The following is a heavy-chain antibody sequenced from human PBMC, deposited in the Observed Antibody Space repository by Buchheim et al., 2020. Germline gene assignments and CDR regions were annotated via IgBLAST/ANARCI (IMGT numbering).Heavy chain of an antibody. CDR1: GGSFSGYY. CDR3: ARGVPEIVVVPIYYYYGMDV. V-gene: IGHV4-34*01. Sequence: QVQLQQWGAGLLKPSETLSLTCAVYGGSFSGYYWSWIRQPPGKGLEWIGEINHSGSTNYNPSLKSRVTISVDTSKNPFSLKLSSVTAADTAVYYCARGVPEIVVVPIYYYYGMDVWGQGTT. J-gene: IGHJ6*02. CDR2: INHSGST. D-gene: IGHD3-22*01.